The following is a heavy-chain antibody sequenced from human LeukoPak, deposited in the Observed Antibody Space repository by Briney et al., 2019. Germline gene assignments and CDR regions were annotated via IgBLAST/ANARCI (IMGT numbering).Heavy chain of an antibody. V-gene: IGHV1-2*02. Sequence: ASVKVSCKASGYTFTGYYMHWVRQAPGQGLEWMGWINPNSGGTNYAQKFQGRVTMTRDTSISTAYMELSRLRSDDTAVYYCASTTYYHDSSGYYSDYWGQGTLVTVSS. CDR3: ASTTYYHDSSGYYSDY. D-gene: IGHD3-22*01. CDR1: GYTFTGYY. J-gene: IGHJ4*02. CDR2: INPNSGGT.